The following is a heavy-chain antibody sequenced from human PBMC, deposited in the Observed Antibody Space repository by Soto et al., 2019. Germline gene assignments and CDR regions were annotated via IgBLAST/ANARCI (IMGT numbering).Heavy chain of an antibody. Sequence: LSLTCSVSGGSISGSYWSWIRQSPGKGLEWLGYVYYTGSTNYSPSLRSRVSISVDTSKNEFSLRLSSVTAADTAVYFCARSVAVPGAHIDYWGKGTQVTVS. V-gene: IGHV4-59*01. CDR1: GGSISGSY. D-gene: IGHD6-13*01. CDR3: ARSVAVPGAHIDY. J-gene: IGHJ4*02. CDR2: VYYTGST.